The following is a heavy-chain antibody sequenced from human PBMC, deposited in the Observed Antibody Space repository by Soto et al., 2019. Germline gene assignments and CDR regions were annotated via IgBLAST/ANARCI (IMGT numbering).Heavy chain of an antibody. CDR3: AMLGGWSGGSSGMDV. J-gene: IGHJ6*02. D-gene: IGHD6-19*01. V-gene: IGHV3-72*01. Sequence: GGSLRLSCAASGLIFSDYHMDWVRQAPGKGLEWVGSIRRKANSYTTEYAASVKGRFTISRDDSKNSLYSQMNSLKSEDTAVYYCAMLGGWSGGSSGMDVWGQGTTVTVSS. CDR2: IRRKANSYTT. CDR1: GLIFSDYH.